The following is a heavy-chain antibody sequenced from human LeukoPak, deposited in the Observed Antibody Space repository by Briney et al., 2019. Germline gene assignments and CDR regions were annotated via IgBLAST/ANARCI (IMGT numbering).Heavy chain of an antibody. CDR3: ARDQSGTRGWYTIDY. Sequence: PGGSLRLSCAASGFTFSTYAITWVRQGPGKGLEWVSAIRPDGDRTYYANSVRGRFTISRDNSKDTVYLQINGLRVEDTADHYCARDQSGTRGWYTIDYWGQGTLVTVSS. CDR1: GFTFSTYA. V-gene: IGHV3-23*01. D-gene: IGHD6-19*01. J-gene: IGHJ4*02. CDR2: IRPDGDRT.